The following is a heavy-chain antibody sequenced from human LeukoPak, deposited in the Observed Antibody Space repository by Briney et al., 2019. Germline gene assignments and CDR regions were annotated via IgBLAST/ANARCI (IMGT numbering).Heavy chain of an antibody. CDR2: NNHSGST. CDR3: ARGPCSCTSCYSAY. D-gene: IGHD2-2*01. J-gene: IGHJ4*02. Sequence: SETLSLSCAVYGGSFSGYHWSWIRQTPGKGLEWIVENNHSGSTNYNPSCKGRLTISVGTSKKQFALRLSSVTAADTAVYYWARGPCSCTSCYSAYWGQGTLVTVSS. CDR1: GGSFSGYH. V-gene: IGHV4-34*01.